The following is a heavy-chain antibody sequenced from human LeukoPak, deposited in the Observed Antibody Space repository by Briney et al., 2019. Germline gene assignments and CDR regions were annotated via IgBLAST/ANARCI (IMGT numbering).Heavy chain of an antibody. J-gene: IGHJ4*02. Sequence: GGSMRLSCAASGFTFSAYAMSWVRQAPGNGLDWVSAISCSGGDTSYASSGKGRFTISKDNSKNPLYLQMNSLRPDDPAVYYCAKPGGPDYWGQGTLVTVSS. CDR3: AKPGGPDY. CDR1: GFTFSAYA. CDR2: ISCSGGDT. V-gene: IGHV3-23*01. D-gene: IGHD3-10*01.